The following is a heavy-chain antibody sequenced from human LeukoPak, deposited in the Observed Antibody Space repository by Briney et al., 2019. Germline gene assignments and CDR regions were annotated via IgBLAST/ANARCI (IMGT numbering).Heavy chain of an antibody. CDR3: AKVSLVLMVYAIAFDY. V-gene: IGHV3-23*01. CDR1: GFTFSSYA. Sequence: LTGGSLRLSCAASGFTFSSYAMSWVRQAPGKGLEWVSGVSGSGGSTYYADSVKGRFTISRDNSKNTLSLQMNSLRAEDTAVYYCAKVSLVLMVYAIAFDYWGQGTLVTVSS. J-gene: IGHJ4*02. D-gene: IGHD2-8*01. CDR2: VSGSGGST.